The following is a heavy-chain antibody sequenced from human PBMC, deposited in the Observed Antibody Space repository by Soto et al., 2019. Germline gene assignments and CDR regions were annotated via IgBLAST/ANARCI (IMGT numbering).Heavy chain of an antibody. J-gene: IGHJ4*02. CDR3: ARKGHRLEEGFDY. V-gene: IGHV4-61*01. CDR2: IYYSGSA. CDR1: GGSVSSGSYY. Sequence: KTSETLSLTCTVSGGSVSSGSYYWNWIRQPPGRGLEWIGYIYYSGSANYNPSLKSRVTISVDTSKNQFSLKLTSVTAADTAVYYCARKGHRLEEGFDYWGQGSLVTVSS. D-gene: IGHD3-16*01.